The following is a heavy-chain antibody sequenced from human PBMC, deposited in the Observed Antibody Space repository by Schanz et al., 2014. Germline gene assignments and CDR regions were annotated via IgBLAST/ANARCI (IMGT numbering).Heavy chain of an antibody. D-gene: IGHD7-27*01. CDR2: ISYDGSFK. CDR1: GFNFGSHG. V-gene: IGHV3-33*08. CDR3: ARELPGVVAFDF. Sequence: QVQLVESGGGLVQPGGSLRLSCAASGFNFGSHGMHWVRQAPGKGLEWVAVISYDGSFKNYADSVRGRITMSRDNSKNTMYLQINNLRADDTAVYYCARELPGVVAFDFWGQGTMXTVSS. J-gene: IGHJ3*01.